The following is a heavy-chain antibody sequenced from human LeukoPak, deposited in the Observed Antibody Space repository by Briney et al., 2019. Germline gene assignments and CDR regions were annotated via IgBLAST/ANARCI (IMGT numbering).Heavy chain of an antibody. Sequence: SETLSLTCTVSGGSISSSSYYWGWIRQPPGKGLEWIGSIYYSGSTYYNPSLKSRVTISVDTSKNQFSLKLSSVTAADTAVYYCAREVVAAPGAFDIWGQGTMVTVSS. V-gene: IGHV4-39*07. CDR1: GGSISSSSYY. D-gene: IGHD2-15*01. J-gene: IGHJ3*02. CDR3: AREVVAAPGAFDI. CDR2: IYYSGST.